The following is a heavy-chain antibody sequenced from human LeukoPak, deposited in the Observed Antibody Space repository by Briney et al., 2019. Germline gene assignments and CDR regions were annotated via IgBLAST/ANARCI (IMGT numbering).Heavy chain of an antibody. D-gene: IGHD2-2*01. J-gene: IGHJ3*02. CDR1: GLTFSSYA. CDR2: ISSSGSTI. Sequence: GGSLRLSCAASGLTFSSYAMNWVRQAPGKGLEGVSYISSSGSTIYYADSVKGRFTISRDNAKNSLYLKMNSLRAEDTAVYYCAKAQVPAASFDAFDIWGQGTMVTVSS. CDR3: AKAQVPAASFDAFDI. V-gene: IGHV3-48*04.